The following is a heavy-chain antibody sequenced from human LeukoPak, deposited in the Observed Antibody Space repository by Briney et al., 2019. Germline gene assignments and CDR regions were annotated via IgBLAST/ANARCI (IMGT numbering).Heavy chain of an antibody. CDR3: ARVAATYYYDSSGYSGYFDY. V-gene: IGHV4-59*08. Sequence: PSETLSLTCTVSGGSISSYYWSWIRQPPGKGLEWIGYIYYSGSTNYNPSLKSRVTISVDTSKNQFSLKLSSVTAADTAVYYCARVAATYYYDSSGYSGYFDYWGQGTLVTVSS. CDR2: IYYSGST. CDR1: GGSISSYY. J-gene: IGHJ4*02. D-gene: IGHD3-22*01.